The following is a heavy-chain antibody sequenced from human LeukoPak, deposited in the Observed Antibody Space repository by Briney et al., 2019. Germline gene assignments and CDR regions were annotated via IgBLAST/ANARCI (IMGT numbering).Heavy chain of an antibody. V-gene: IGHV3-20*04. CDR2: INWNGGST. CDR3: ARASRRWLPSRLMDV. Sequence: PGGSLRLSCAASGFTFYDYGMSWVRQAPGKGLGWVSGINWNGGSTGYADSVKGRFTISRDNAKNSRYLQMNSLRAEDTALYYCARASRRWLPSRLMDVWGKGTTVTVSS. D-gene: IGHD5-24*01. J-gene: IGHJ6*03. CDR1: GFTFYDYG.